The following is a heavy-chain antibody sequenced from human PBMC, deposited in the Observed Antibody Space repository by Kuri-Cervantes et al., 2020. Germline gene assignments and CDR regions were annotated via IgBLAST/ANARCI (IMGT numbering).Heavy chain of an antibody. D-gene: IGHD5-12*01. J-gene: IGHJ6*03. CDR1: GLTFSNAW. CDR2: IKTKIDGGTT. Sequence: GESLKISCAASGLTFSNAWMSWVRQAPGKGLEWVGRIKTKIDGGTTDYAAPVKGRFTISRDDSKNTLYLQMNSLKSEDTAVYYCAVGGYEYTYYYYMDVWGKGTTVTVSS. CDR3: AVGGYEYTYYYYMDV. V-gene: IGHV3-15*01.